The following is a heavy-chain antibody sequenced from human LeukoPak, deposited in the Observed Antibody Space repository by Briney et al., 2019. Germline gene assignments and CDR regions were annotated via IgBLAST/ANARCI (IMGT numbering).Heavy chain of an antibody. J-gene: IGHJ4*02. CDR1: GFTFSSYW. Sequence: GGSLRLSCAASGFTFSSYWMHWVRQAPGKGLVWVSRINSDGSVTTYADSVKGRFTISRDNAKNTLFLQMNSLRLEDTAVYYCARTVGLQEYWGQGTLVTVSS. CDR2: INSDGSVT. CDR3: ARTVGLQEY. D-gene: IGHD4-23*01. V-gene: IGHV3-74*01.